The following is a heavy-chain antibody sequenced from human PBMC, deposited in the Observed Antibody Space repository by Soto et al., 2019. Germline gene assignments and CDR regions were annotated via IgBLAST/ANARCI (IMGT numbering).Heavy chain of an antibody. CDR3: ATDIHSSWSIFDY. Sequence: GGTLRLSCAASGFSFDDNTMHWVRKAPGKGLEWVSLISWDGGSTYYADSVRGRFTISRDNSKNSLYLPMNSLRTEDTAVYYCATDIHSSWSIFDYWGQGTLVTVSS. D-gene: IGHD6-6*01. CDR1: GFSFDDNT. J-gene: IGHJ4*02. CDR2: ISWDGGST. V-gene: IGHV3-43*01.